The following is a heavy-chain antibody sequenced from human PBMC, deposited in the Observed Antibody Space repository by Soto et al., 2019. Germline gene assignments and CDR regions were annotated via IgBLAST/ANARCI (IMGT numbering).Heavy chain of an antibody. D-gene: IGHD1-7*01. CDR1: GFTFSSYA. V-gene: IGHV3-23*01. CDR2: ISGSRGST. Sequence: PGGALRLSCGASGFTFSSYAMSWVRQAPGKGLEWVSAISGSRGSTYYADSVKGRFTIARDNSKNTLYLQMNSLRAEDTAVYYCAKDRLELTYDAFDIWGQGTMVTVSS. J-gene: IGHJ3*02. CDR3: AKDRLELTYDAFDI.